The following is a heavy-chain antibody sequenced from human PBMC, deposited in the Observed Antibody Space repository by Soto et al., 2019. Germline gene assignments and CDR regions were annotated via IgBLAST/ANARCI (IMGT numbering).Heavy chain of an antibody. V-gene: IGHV3-66*01. Sequence: NLVESGGGLVQPGGSLRLSCAASGFIVSSKYMSWVRQAPGKGLEWFSVLYGSGDTYYADSVRGRFTISRDSSKNTLYLQMNRLRVDDTGVYYCAKAVLQWQKVEWFDHWGQGALVSVSS. CDR3: AKAVLQWQKVEWFDH. J-gene: IGHJ5*02. CDR1: GFIVSSKY. CDR2: LYGSGDT. D-gene: IGHD4-4*01.